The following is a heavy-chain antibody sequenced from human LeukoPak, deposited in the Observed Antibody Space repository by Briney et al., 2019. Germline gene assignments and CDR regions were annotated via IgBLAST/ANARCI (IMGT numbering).Heavy chain of an antibody. CDR1: GFTFSSSA. CDR3: ASRSPAIAVAGGLDY. CDR2: ISRSADLT. Sequence: GGSLRLSCAASGFTFSSSAMSWVRQAPGGGLEGLSAISRSADLTFYADSVTGRFTISRDNSKNTFYLQMDSLRAEDKAVYYCASRSPAIAVAGGLDYWGQGTLVTVSS. J-gene: IGHJ4*02. D-gene: IGHD6-19*01. V-gene: IGHV3-23*01.